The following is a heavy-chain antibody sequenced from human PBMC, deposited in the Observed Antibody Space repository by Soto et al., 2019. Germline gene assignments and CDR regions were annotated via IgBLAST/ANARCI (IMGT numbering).Heavy chain of an antibody. CDR2: IYYSGNT. V-gene: IGHV4-59*01. CDR3: VRGGYVHAFDY. CDR1: GGSISYYY. J-gene: IGHJ4*02. Sequence: SETLSLTCTVSGGSISYYYWGWIRQPPGKGLEWIGSIYYSGNTHHNPSLKSRVTISVDTSMSQFSLNLDSVTAVDSAVYYCVRGGYVHAFDYWGQGALVTVSS. D-gene: IGHD5-12*01.